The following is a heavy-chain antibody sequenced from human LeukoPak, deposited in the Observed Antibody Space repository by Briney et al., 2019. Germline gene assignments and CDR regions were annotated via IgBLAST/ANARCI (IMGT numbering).Heavy chain of an antibody. CDR3: AKAGSGSGSYYKVDY. CDR2: ITGSGSNT. J-gene: IGHJ4*02. V-gene: IGHV3-23*01. D-gene: IGHD3-10*01. CDR1: GFTFDNYA. Sequence: GGSLSLSCAASGFTFDNYAMSWVRRAPGEGLEWVSAITGSGSNTYYADSVKGRFTISRDNSKNTLYLQMNSLRAEDTAVYYCAKAGSGSGSYYKVDYWGQGTLVTVSS.